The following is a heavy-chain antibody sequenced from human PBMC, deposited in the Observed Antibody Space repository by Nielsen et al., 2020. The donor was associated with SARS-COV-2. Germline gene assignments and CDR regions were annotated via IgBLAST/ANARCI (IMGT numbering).Heavy chain of an antibody. CDR3: EGDGEGGYDFREGFDY. J-gene: IGHJ4*02. V-gene: IGHV3-33*01. Sequence: GEFLKILCAASWFPFSSFGMHRVRPAPGKGLGWVAVSWYDGSNKYYADSVKGRFTISRDKSKNTLYLQMDSLRAEDTAMYYGEGDGEGGYDFREGFDYWGQGTLVTVSS. D-gene: IGHD5-12*01. CDR2: SWYDGSNK. CDR1: WFPFSSFG.